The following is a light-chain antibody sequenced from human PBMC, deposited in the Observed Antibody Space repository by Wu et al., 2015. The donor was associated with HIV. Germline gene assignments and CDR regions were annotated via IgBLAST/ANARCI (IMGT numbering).Light chain of an antibody. Sequence: DIQMTQSPSSLSASVGDRVTITCRASRTISTSLNWYQQKPGKAPKLLIYAASSLQSGAPSRFSGSGSGTDFTLTISSLQPEDVATYYCQKYNTAPWTFGQGTKGGNQT. CDR3: QKYNTAPWT. J-gene: IGKJ1*01. CDR1: RTISTS. V-gene: IGKV1-27*01. CDR2: AAS.